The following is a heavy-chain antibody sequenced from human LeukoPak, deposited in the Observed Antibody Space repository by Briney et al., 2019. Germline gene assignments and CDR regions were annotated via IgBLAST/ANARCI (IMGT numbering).Heavy chain of an antibody. D-gene: IGHD4-17*01. CDR1: GFTFSSYS. V-gene: IGHV3-9*01. Sequence: GGFLRLSCAASGFTFSSYSMNWVRQAPGKGLEWVSGISWNSGSIGYADSVKGRFTISRDNAKNSLYLQMNSLRAEDTALYYCAKGWDYAHWYFDLWGRGTLVTVSS. CDR2: ISWNSGSI. J-gene: IGHJ2*01. CDR3: AKGWDYAHWYFDL.